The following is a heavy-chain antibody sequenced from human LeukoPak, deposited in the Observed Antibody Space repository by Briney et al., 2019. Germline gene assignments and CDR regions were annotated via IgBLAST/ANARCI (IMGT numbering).Heavy chain of an antibody. J-gene: IGHJ6*03. V-gene: IGHV1-69*05. Sequence: SVKVSCKACGGTFSSYAISWVRQAPGQGLEWMGGIIPIFGTANYAQKFQGRVTITTDESTSTAYMELSSLRSEDTAVYYCARAHKNDSSSWYLDYYYYMDVWGKGTTVTVSS. CDR2: IIPIFGTA. CDR3: ARAHKNDSSSWYLDYYYYMDV. D-gene: IGHD6-13*01. CDR1: GGTFSSYA.